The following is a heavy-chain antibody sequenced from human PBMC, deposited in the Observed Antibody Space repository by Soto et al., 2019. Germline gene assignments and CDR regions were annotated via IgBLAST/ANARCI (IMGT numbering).Heavy chain of an antibody. CDR2: IYSGSI. Sequence: QVQLQESGPGLVKPSETLSLTCDVSGGSMSNDYWTWIRQRPGKGLEWIGNIYSGSINYSPSLKGRVTISGDTSKNQFSLKLTSVTAADTAVYYCAREGTDYDVWTGSYRSGHHFDYWGQGMLVTVSS. D-gene: IGHD3-3*01. CDR1: GGSMSNDY. J-gene: IGHJ4*02. CDR3: AREGTDYDVWTGSYRSGHHFDY. V-gene: IGHV4-59*01.